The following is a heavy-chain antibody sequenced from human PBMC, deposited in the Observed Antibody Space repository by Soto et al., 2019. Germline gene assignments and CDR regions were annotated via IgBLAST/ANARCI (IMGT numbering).Heavy chain of an antibody. D-gene: IGHD6-13*01. Sequence: EVQLLESGGGLVQPGGSLRLSCAASGFTFSSYAMSWVRQAPGKGLEWVSAISGSGGSTYYADSVKGRFTISRDNSKNTPYLQMNSLRAEDTAVYYWAKENGYSSSWFEFDYWGQGTLVTVSS. CDR1: GFTFSSYA. CDR2: ISGSGGST. J-gene: IGHJ4*02. CDR3: AKENGYSSSWFEFDY. V-gene: IGHV3-23*01.